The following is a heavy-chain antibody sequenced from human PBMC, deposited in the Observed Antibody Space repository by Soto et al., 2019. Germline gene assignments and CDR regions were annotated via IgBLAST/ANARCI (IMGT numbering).Heavy chain of an antibody. V-gene: IGHV1-69*06. CDR1: GGTFDIYG. CDR2: IIPIFGTA. Sequence: QVQLVQSGAEVKQPGSSVKVSCKASGGTFDIYGFNWARQAPGQGLEWMGTIIPIFGTADYAQKFEGRVSITADKSTSTAYMELRSLTSEDTAMYYCARGGIHYYDSSGHAFDYWGQGTLITVSS. J-gene: IGHJ4*02. D-gene: IGHD3-22*01. CDR3: ARGGIHYYDSSGHAFDY.